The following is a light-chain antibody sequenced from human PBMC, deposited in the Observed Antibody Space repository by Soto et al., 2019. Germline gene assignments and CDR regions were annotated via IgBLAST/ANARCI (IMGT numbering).Light chain of an antibody. V-gene: IGLV2-14*03. J-gene: IGLJ2*01. CDR2: DNN. CDR1: SSDVGGYNY. Sequence: QSALTQPASVSGSPGQSITISCTGTSSDVGGYNYVSWYQQHPGKVPKLLIYDNNKRPSGIPDRFSGSKSGTSGTLDITGLQTGDEADYYCATWDGSLPGEVFGGGTKVTVL. CDR3: ATWDGSLPGEV.